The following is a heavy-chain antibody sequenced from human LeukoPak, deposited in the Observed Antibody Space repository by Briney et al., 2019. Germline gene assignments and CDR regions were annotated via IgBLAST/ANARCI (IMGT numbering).Heavy chain of an antibody. J-gene: IGHJ4*02. D-gene: IGHD6-19*01. CDR1: GYTFTSYD. V-gene: IGHV1-8*01. CDR2: MNPNSGNT. Sequence: ASVKVSCKASGYTFTSYDIDWVRQATGQGLEWMGWMNPNSGNTGYAQKFQGRVTITRNTSISTAYMELSSLRSEDTAVYYCARDLYSSGSDYWGQGTLVTVSS. CDR3: ARDLYSSGSDY.